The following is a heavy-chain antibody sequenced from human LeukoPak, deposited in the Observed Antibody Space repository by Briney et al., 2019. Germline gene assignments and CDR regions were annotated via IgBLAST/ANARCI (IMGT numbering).Heavy chain of an antibody. CDR1: GFSINNYW. CDR2: IKGDASEK. J-gene: IGHJ5*02. D-gene: IGHD6-19*01. CDR3: ARQAGVT. V-gene: IGHV3-7*01. Sequence: GGSLTLSCAVSGFSINNYWMTWYRQAPGKGLECVAHIKGDASEKYYLDSVKGRFTISRDNAKNSLYLQMNSLRAEDTAVYYCARQAGVTWGQGTLVTVSS.